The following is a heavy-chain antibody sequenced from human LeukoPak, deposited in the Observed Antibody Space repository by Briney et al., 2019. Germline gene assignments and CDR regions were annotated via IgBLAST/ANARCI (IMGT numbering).Heavy chain of an antibody. CDR3: ASDFTFSIQLDY. Sequence: GGSLRLSCAASGFTFSSYSMNWVRQAPGKGLEWVSSISSSSSYIYYADSVKGRFTISRDNAKNSLYLQMNSLRAEDTAVYYCASDFTFSIQLDYWGQGTLVTVSS. J-gene: IGHJ4*02. CDR2: ISSSSSYI. CDR1: GFTFSSYS. V-gene: IGHV3-21*01. D-gene: IGHD5-18*01.